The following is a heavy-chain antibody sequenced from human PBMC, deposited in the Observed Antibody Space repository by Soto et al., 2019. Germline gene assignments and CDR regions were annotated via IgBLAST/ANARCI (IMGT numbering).Heavy chain of an antibody. CDR3: ARDMRHDYASGRLDY. V-gene: IGHV3-30-3*01. Sequence: QVELVESGGGVVQPGASLRLSCVASGFTFSDFPLHWVRRAPGKGLEWVAVISYDGNDESYSDSVKGRFTISRDNSKTTVYLQMNSLRADDMAVYHCARDMRHDYASGRLDYLGQETLVTVSS. CDR1: GFTFSDFP. CDR2: ISYDGNDE. J-gene: IGHJ4*02. D-gene: IGHD3-10*01.